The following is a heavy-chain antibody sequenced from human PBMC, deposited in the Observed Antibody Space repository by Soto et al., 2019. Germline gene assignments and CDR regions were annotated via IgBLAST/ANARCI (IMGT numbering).Heavy chain of an antibody. D-gene: IGHD3-16*01. CDR3: AFGNLSYYFDF. CDR2: IWYDGSDK. J-gene: IGHJ4*02. CDR1: GFTFSGFG. V-gene: IGHV3-33*01. Sequence: LRLSCAASGFTFSGFGMHWVRQAPGKGLEWVAIIWYDGSDKYYADSVKGRFTISRDNSKNTLYLQMNSLRAEDTAVYHCAFGNLSYYFDFWGQGTPVTVSS.